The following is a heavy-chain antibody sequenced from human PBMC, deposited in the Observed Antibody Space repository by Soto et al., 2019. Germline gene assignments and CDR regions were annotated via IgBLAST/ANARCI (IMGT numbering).Heavy chain of an antibody. CDR3: AREIDYGGNSYYFDY. J-gene: IGHJ4*02. D-gene: IGHD4-17*01. CDR1: GGSISSGDYY. V-gene: IGHV4-30-4*01. CDR2: IYYSGST. Sequence: QVQLQESGPGLVKPSQTLSLTCTVSGGSISSGDYYWSWIRQPPGKGLEWIGYIYYSGSTYYNPSPKGRVTISVDTSKNPFSLKLSSVTAADTAVYYCAREIDYGGNSYYFDYWGQGTLVTVSS.